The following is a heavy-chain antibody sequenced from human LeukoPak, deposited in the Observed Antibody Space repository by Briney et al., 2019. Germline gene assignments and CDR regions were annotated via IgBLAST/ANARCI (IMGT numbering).Heavy chain of an antibody. Sequence: SETLSLTCTVSGGSISSGGYYWSWIRQHPGKGLEWIGYIHYSGSTKYNPSLKSRVTISVDTSKNQFSLKLSSVTAADTAVYYCARWYSSGWAFDYWGQGTLVTVSS. D-gene: IGHD6-19*01. V-gene: IGHV4-61*08. J-gene: IGHJ4*02. CDR3: ARWYSSGWAFDY. CDR2: IHYSGST. CDR1: GGSISSGGYY.